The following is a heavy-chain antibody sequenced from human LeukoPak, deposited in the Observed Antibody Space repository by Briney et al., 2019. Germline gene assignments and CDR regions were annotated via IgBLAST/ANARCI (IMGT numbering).Heavy chain of an antibody. CDR2: INHSGST. Sequence: SETLSLTYAVYGGSFSGYYWSWIRQPPGKGLEWIGEINHSGSTNYNPSLKSRVTISVDTSKNQFSLKLSSVTAADTAVYYCARGLRRWLPSYYFDYWGQGTLVTVSS. V-gene: IGHV4-34*01. CDR1: GGSFSGYY. J-gene: IGHJ4*02. CDR3: ARGLRRWLPSYYFDY. D-gene: IGHD5-12*01.